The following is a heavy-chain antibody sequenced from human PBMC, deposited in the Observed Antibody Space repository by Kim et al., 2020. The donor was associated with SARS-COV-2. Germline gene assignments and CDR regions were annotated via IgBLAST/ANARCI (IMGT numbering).Heavy chain of an antibody. CDR3: ARSPDIVATISLDY. D-gene: IGHD5-12*01. J-gene: IGHJ4*02. CDR1: GYTFTSYA. Sequence: ASVKVSCRASGYTFTSYAMHWVRQAPGQRLEWMGWINAGNGNTKYSQKFQGRVTITRDTSASTAYMELSSLRSEDTAVYYCARSPDIVATISLDYWGQGTLVTVSS. V-gene: IGHV1-3*01. CDR2: INAGNGNT.